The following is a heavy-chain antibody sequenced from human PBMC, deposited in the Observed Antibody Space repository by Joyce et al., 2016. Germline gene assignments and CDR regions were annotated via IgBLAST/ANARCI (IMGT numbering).Heavy chain of an antibody. V-gene: IGHV4-34*02. Sequence: QVQLQQWGGGLLKPSETLSLTFAVYGGSFSGYYWSWIRQPPGKGLEWIGEVNHRGSTSYDESLKSRVTISVDTSKNQLSLNLTSVTAADTAVYFCARGLVVTGTRVRGYNYGYSSWGQGTLVTVSS. CDR2: VNHRGST. CDR1: GGSFSGYY. CDR3: ARGLVVTGTRVRGYNYGYSS. D-gene: IGHD5-18*01. J-gene: IGHJ5*02.